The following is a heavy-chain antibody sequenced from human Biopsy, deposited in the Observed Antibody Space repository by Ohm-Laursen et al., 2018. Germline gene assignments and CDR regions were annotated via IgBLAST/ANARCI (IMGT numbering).Heavy chain of an antibody. CDR2: IIAVSGLV. V-gene: IGHV1-69*10. J-gene: IGHJ4*02. D-gene: IGHD3-3*01. CDR1: GGTFSNYA. Sequence: SVKVSCKASGGTFSNYAISWVRQAPGEGLEWMGGIIAVSGLVNYAPKFQGRVSITADKSTTTAYMELSNLKSEDTAVYYCATPFQYYDSWGGYPPFDHWGQGTLVIVSS. CDR3: ATPFQYYDSWGGYPPFDH.